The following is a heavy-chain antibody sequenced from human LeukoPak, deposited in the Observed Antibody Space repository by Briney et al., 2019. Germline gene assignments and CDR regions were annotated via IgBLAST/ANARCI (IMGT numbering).Heavy chain of an antibody. CDR3: VRSIYAMDV. CDR2: ISSIGGST. V-gene: IGHV3-64D*09. CDR1: GFTFGSYA. J-gene: IGHJ6*02. Sequence: GGSLRLSCSPSGFTFGSYALNWVRQAPGKGLEYVSGISSIGGSTSYADSVKGRFDISRDNSKSTLYLQMNSLRAEDTAVYYCVRSIYAMDVWGQGTTVTVSS. D-gene: IGHD1-26*01.